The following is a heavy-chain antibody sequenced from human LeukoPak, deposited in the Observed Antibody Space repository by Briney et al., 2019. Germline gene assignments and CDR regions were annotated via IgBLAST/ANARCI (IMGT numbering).Heavy chain of an antibody. CDR1: GGSISGDY. CDR2: IYYSGIT. D-gene: IGHD3-22*01. V-gene: IGHV4-59*01. Sequence: KPSETLSLTCTVSGGSISGDYWSWIRQPPGKGLEWIGYIYYSGITNYNPSLKSRVTISIDTSKNQFSLKLSSVTAADTAVYYCARGADSSGLFDYWGQGTLVTVSS. CDR3: ARGADSSGLFDY. J-gene: IGHJ4*02.